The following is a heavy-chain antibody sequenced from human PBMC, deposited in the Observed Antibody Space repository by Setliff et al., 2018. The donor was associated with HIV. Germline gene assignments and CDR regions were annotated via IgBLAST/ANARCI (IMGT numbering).Heavy chain of an antibody. CDR2: ISPYNGDA. J-gene: IGHJ4*02. CDR3: ARMQAYYNFWRSTYYFDS. V-gene: IGHV1-18*01. Sequence: ASVKVSCKASGYPFTSYGICWVRQAPGHGLEWMGYISPYNGDAYYAEKFQGRVTMTTDTSTTAVSMELTNLRSDDTAVYFCARMQAYYNFWRSTYYFDSWGQGTPVTVS. CDR1: GYPFTSYG. D-gene: IGHD3-3*01.